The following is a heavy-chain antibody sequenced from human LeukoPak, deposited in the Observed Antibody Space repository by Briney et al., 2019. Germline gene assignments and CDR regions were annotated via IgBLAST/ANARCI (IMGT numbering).Heavy chain of an antibody. Sequence: SETLSLTCTVSGGSISSYYWSWIRQPPGKGLEWIGYIYYSGSTNYNPSLKSRVTISVDTSKNQFSLKLSSVTAADTAVYYCARYIGGGDYYFDYWGQGTLVTVSS. CDR3: ARYIGGGDYYFDY. CDR1: GGSISSYY. J-gene: IGHJ4*02. D-gene: IGHD4-23*01. V-gene: IGHV4-59*01. CDR2: IYYSGST.